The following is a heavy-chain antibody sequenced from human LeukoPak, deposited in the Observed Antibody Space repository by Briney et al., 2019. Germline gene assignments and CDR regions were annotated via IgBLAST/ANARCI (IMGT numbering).Heavy chain of an antibody. V-gene: IGHV4-30-4*01. CDR2: MYYSGST. J-gene: IGHJ6*02. D-gene: IGHD1-26*01. CDR1: GGSISSGDYY. Sequence: SQTLSLTCTVCGGSISSGDYYWSWIRQPPGKGLEWIAYMYYSGSTYYNPSLKSRVTMSADTSKNQLSLKLSSVTAADTAVYYCVKHSDRWHYSMDVWGQGTTVTVSS. CDR3: VKHSDRWHYSMDV.